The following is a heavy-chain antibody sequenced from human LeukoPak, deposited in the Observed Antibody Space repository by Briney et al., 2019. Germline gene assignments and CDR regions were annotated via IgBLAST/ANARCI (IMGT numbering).Heavy chain of an antibody. CDR1: GFTFDDYA. D-gene: IGHD6-6*01. CDR2: VIGDGGTT. V-gene: IGHV3-43*02. CDR3: TKLASSSSAFDI. J-gene: IGHJ3*02. Sequence: PGGSLRLSCAASGFTFDDYAMHWVRQAPGKGLEWVSLVIGDGGTTFYADSVKGRFTISRDSSKNSLYLQMNSLRAGDTALYYCTKLASSSSAFDIWGQGTMATVSS.